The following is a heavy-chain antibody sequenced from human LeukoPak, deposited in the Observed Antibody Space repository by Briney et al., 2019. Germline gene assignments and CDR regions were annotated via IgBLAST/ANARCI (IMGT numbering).Heavy chain of an antibody. CDR1: GFTFSSYG. D-gene: IGHD4-17*01. CDR3: AREGTVLRPNSPYDY. Sequence: GGSLRLSCAASGFTFSSYGMHWVRQAPGKGLEWVAFIRYDGSNKYYADSVKGRFTISRDNAKNSLYLQMNSLRAEDTAVYYCAREGTVLRPNSPYDYWGQGTLVTVSS. CDR2: IRYDGSNK. J-gene: IGHJ4*02. V-gene: IGHV3-30*02.